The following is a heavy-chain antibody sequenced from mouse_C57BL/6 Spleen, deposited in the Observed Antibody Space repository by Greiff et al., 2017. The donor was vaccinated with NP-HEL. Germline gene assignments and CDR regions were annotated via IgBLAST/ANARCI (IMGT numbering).Heavy chain of an antibody. V-gene: IGHV1-18*01. J-gene: IGHJ2*01. Sequence: EVQLQQSGPELVKPGASVKIPCKASGYTFTDYNMDWVKQSHGKSLAWLGDFNPNNGGTIYNQKFKGKATLTVDKSSRTAYMELRSLTSEDTAVYYCARYHYYGSSYYFDYWGQGTTLTVSS. CDR1: GYTFTDYN. D-gene: IGHD1-1*01. CDR3: ARYHYYGSSYYFDY. CDR2: FNPNNGGT.